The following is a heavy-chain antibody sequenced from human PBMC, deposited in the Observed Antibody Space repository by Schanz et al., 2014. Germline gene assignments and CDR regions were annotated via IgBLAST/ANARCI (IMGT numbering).Heavy chain of an antibody. D-gene: IGHD2-15*01. J-gene: IGHJ4*02. CDR3: ARVAYCSGGYCYSGDH. CDR2: IKPNSGDT. CDR1: GYNFTTYT. V-gene: IGHV1-2*06. Sequence: QVQLVQSGSELTRPGASVKVSCKASGYNFTTYTMNWVRQAPGQGLEWMGRIKPNSGDTSYAQKFQGRVTMTTDTSINTAYMELSRLTSDDTAVYYCARVAYCSGGYCYSGDHWGQGTLVTVSS.